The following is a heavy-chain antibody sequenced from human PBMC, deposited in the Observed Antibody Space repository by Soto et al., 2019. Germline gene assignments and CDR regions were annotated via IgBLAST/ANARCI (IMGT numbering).Heavy chain of an antibody. CDR3: AKKVTIYAVDPADY. J-gene: IGHJ4*02. CDR1: GFTFSNYG. CDR2: MSGSGDDA. Sequence: GGSLRLSCAASGFTFSNYGMGWVRQAPGKGLEWVSVMSGSGDDAYYADSVKGRFTISRDNSKNMLYLQMNSLRAEDTAVYFCAKKVTIYAVDPADYWGQGTQVTVS. D-gene: IGHD3-3*01. V-gene: IGHV3-23*01.